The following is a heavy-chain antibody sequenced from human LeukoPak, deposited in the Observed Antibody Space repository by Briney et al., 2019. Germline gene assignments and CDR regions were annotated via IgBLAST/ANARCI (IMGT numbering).Heavy chain of an antibody. D-gene: IGHD1-7*01. J-gene: IGHJ6*03. CDR2: ISSSSSYI. CDR1: GFTFSSYA. V-gene: IGHV3-21*01. Sequence: PGGSLRLSCAASGFTFSSYAMSWVRQAPGKGLEWVSSISSSSSYIYYADSVKGRFTISRDNAKNSLYLQMNSLRAEDTAVYYCARDVADWNYPIYYYYMDVWGKGTTVTVSS. CDR3: ARDVADWNYPIYYYYMDV.